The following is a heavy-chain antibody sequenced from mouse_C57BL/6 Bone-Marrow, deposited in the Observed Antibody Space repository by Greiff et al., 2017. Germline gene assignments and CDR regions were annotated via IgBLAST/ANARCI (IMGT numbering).Heavy chain of an antibody. Sequence: DVQLQESGPGLAKPSQTLSLTCSVTGYSITSDYWNWIRKFPGNKLEYMGYISYSGSTYYNPSLKSRISITRDTSKNQYYLQLNSVTTEDTATYYCARRFITTVVAHWYFDVWGTGTTVTVSS. CDR2: ISYSGST. D-gene: IGHD1-1*01. J-gene: IGHJ1*03. CDR1: GYSITSDY. CDR3: ARRFITTVVAHWYFDV. V-gene: IGHV3-8*01.